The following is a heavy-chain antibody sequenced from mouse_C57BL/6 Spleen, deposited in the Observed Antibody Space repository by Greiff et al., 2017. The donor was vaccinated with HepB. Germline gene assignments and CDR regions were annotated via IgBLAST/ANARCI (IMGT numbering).Heavy chain of an antibody. CDR2: IHPNSGST. Sequence: QVQLQQPGAELVKPGASVKLSCKASGYTFTSYWMHWVKQRPGQGLEWIGKIHPNSGSTNYNEKFKSKATMTVDKSSSTDYMHLSSLTSEAAAVYFCAGGEGNYWFAYWGQGTLVTVSA. D-gene: IGHD2-1*01. CDR1: GYTFTSYW. CDR3: AGGEGNYWFAY. V-gene: IGHV1-64*01. J-gene: IGHJ3*01.